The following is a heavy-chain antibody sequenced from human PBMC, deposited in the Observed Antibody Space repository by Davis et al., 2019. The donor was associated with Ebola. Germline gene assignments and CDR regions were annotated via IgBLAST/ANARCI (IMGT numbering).Heavy chain of an antibody. J-gene: IGHJ4*02. CDR1: GHTSNIYV. CDR3: VPGTWI. V-gene: IGHV3-48*03. D-gene: IGHD5-18*01. Sequence: PGGFLSLSCAPSGHTSNIYVTNWARQPPGKGLQWISYISDGRSTTYYTDSVKGRFTISRDNAKHSLYLQMNTRRVEDTAIYYCVPGTWIRGQGTLVTVSS. CDR2: ISDGRSTT.